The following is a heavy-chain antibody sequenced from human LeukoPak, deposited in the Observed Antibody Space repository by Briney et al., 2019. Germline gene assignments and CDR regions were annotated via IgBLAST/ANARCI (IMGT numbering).Heavy chain of an antibody. CDR1: GFTFSSYG. V-gene: IGHV3-30*03. CDR3: ARGTAGLRFLEWLSHFDY. J-gene: IGHJ4*02. D-gene: IGHD3-3*01. Sequence: GGSLRLSCAASGFTFSSYGMHWVRQAPGKGLEWVAVISYDGSNKYYADSVKGRFTISRDNSKNTLYLQMNSLRAEDTAVYYCARGTAGLRFLEWLSHFDYWGQGTLVTVSS. CDR2: ISYDGSNK.